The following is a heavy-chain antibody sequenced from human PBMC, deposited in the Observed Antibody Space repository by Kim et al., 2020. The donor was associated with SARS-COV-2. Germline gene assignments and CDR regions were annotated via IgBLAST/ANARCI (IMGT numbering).Heavy chain of an antibody. D-gene: IGHD3-10*01. CDR3: ARDADGVGGNFDY. V-gene: IGHV4-31*03. J-gene: IGHJ4*02. CDR1: GGSISSDDYY. Sequence: SETLSLTCTVSGGSISSDDYYWSWIRQHPGKGLEWIGYIYYSGNTYYNLSLKSRVTISTDTSKNQFSLKLSSVTAADTAVYYCARDADGVGGNFDYWGQG. CDR2: IYYSGNT.